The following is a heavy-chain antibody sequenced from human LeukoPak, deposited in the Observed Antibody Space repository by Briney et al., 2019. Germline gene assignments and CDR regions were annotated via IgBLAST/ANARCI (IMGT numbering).Heavy chain of an antibody. Sequence: PSETLSLTCAVYGGSFSGYYWSWIRQPPGKGLEWIGEINHSGSTNYNPSLKSRVTILVYTSKNQFSLKLSSVTAADTAVYYCARGHSPVTTKVSYFQHWGQGTLVTVSS. CDR1: GGSFSGYY. CDR2: INHSGST. D-gene: IGHD4-17*01. V-gene: IGHV4-34*01. J-gene: IGHJ1*01. CDR3: ARGHSPVTTKVSYFQH.